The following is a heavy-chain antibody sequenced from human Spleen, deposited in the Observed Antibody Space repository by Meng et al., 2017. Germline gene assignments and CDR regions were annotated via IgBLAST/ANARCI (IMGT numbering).Heavy chain of an antibody. Sequence: GGSLRLSCVVSGFTFSSYWMYWVRQAPGKGLECVADINRDGSQKYYADSVKGRFTITRDNAKNSLYLQMNSLRVEDTAEYFCASNTHGWGQGTRVTVSS. CDR3: ASNTHG. CDR1: GFTFSSYW. V-gene: IGHV3-7*01. CDR2: INRDGSQK. J-gene: IGHJ4*02.